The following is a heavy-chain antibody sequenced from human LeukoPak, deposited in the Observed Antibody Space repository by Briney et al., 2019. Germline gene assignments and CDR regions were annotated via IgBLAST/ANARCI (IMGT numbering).Heavy chain of an antibody. CDR2: INHSGST. CDR3: ARGPLLGGGSGWYYFDY. V-gene: IGHV4-34*01. Sequence: SESLSLTCAVYGGSFSGYYWSWIRQPPGKGLEWIGEINHSGSTNYNPSLKRRVTISVDTSKNQCSLKLSSVTAADTAVYYCARGPLLGGGSGWYYFDYWGQGTLVTVSS. D-gene: IGHD6-19*01. J-gene: IGHJ4*02. CDR1: GGSFSGYY.